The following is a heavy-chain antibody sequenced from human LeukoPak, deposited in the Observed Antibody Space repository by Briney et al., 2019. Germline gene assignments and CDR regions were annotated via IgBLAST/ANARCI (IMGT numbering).Heavy chain of an antibody. CDR3: AKRGDYYSYYYVMEV. V-gene: IGHV3-23*01. J-gene: IGHJ6*02. CDR1: GYSFNAYA. CDR2: ITGDGNTI. Sequence: GGSLRLSCAASGYSFNAYAMSWVRQAPGKGLEWVSSITGDGNTIIYADSVKGRSTISRDYSKNTLYLQMNSLRVEDTAIYYCAKRGDYYSYYYVMEVWGQGTTVIVSS. D-gene: IGHD2-21*02.